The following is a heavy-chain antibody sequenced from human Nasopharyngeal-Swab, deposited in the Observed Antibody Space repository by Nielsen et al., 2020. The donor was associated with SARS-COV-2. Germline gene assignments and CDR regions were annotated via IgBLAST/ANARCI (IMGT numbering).Heavy chain of an antibody. V-gene: IGHV3-30*18. CDR3: AKDSFDY. Sequence: ARQAPGKGLEWVAVISYDGSNKYYADSVKGRFTISRDNSKNTLYLQMNSLRAEDTAVYYCAKDSFDYWGQGTLVTVSS. J-gene: IGHJ4*02. CDR2: ISYDGSNK.